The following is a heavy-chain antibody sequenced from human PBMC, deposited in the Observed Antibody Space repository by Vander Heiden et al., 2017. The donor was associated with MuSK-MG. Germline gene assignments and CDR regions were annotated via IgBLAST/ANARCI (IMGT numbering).Heavy chain of an antibody. V-gene: IGHV3-7*01. Sequence: EVQLAESGGGLVPPGGSLRLSRGASGFSFSNDRMSWVRQAPGKGLEWVANIKGDGSEKYYVDSVKGRFTISRDNAKNSLYMQMNSLRDEDTAVYYCARDRDVRGNYHHPYFDYWGQGTLVTVSS. CDR3: ARDRDVRGNYHHPYFDY. CDR1: GFSFSNDR. D-gene: IGHD3-16*01. CDR2: IKGDGSEK. J-gene: IGHJ4*02.